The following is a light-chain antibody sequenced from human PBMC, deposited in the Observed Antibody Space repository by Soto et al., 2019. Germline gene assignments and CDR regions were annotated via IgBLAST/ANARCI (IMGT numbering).Light chain of an antibody. CDR1: QSISSY. CDR2: AAS. V-gene: IGKV1-39*01. CDR3: KQSYSTLIT. Sequence: DIQMTQSPSTLSGSVGDRVTITCRASQSISSYLNWYQQKPGKAPKLLIYAASSLQSGVQSRFSGSGSGTDFTLTISSLQPEDFATYYCKQSYSTLITFGQGTRLEIK. J-gene: IGKJ5*01.